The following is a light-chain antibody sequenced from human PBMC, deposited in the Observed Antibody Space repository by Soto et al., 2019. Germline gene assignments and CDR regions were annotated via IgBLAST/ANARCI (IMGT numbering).Light chain of an antibody. V-gene: IGKV1-39*01. J-gene: IGKJ4*01. CDR1: QTISNS. CDR2: AAS. Sequence: DIQMTQSPSSLSASVGDRVIITCRASQTISNSLNWYQQKPGKAPKLLMSAASSLQSGVPSRFSSSGSGTDFTLTISSLQPEDFATYYCQQSYNTPLTFGGGTKVEIK. CDR3: QQSYNTPLT.